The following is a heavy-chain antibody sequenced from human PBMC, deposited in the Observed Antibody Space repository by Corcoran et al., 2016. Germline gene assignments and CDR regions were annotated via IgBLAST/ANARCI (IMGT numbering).Heavy chain of an antibody. V-gene: IGHV3-15*01. Sequence: EVQLVVSGGGLAKPGESLRLSCEASGFTFTDAWMSWVRQAPGKGLEWVGRIKSHGSGGKTDYAAPVKDRFTISRDDSRNTVFLQMDSLKSDDTAVEYWKWEHKVYYGTDVWGQGTTVTVSS. D-gene: IGHD1-26*01. CDR3: KWEHKVYYGTDV. CDR2: IKSHGSGGKT. J-gene: IGHJ6*02. CDR1: GFTFTDAW.